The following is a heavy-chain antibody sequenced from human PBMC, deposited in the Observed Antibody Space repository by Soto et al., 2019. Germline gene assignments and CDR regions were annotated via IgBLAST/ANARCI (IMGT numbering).Heavy chain of an antibody. D-gene: IGHD4-17*01. Sequence: PSETLSLTCTVSGGSISSYYWSWIRQPPGKGLEWIGYIYYSGSTNYNPSLKSRVTISVDTSKNQFSLKLSSVTAADTAVYYCARESPSPHDYGDYGFFDYWGQGTLVTVSS. CDR1: GGSISSYY. CDR2: IYYSGST. CDR3: ARESPSPHDYGDYGFFDY. J-gene: IGHJ4*02. V-gene: IGHV4-59*01.